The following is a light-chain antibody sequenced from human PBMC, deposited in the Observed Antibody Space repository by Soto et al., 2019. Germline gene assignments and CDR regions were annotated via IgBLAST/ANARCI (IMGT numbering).Light chain of an antibody. CDR1: QTVPSR. Sequence: EIVLTQSPATLSVSPGEGVTLSCRASQTVPSRIAWYQQKPGQAPRLLIYGASTRVPGVPDRFSGTGSGTEFTLTISSLKSEDYGVYYCQQYKSWPPITFGQGTRLDIK. CDR3: QQYKSWPPIT. CDR2: GAS. V-gene: IGKV3-15*01. J-gene: IGKJ5*01.